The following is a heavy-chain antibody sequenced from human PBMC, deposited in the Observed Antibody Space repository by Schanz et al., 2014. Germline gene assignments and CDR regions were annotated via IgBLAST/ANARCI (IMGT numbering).Heavy chain of an antibody. D-gene: IGHD4-17*01. Sequence: QVQLQESGPGLVKPSQTLSLTCTVSGGSVSSGGDYWSWIRQPPGKGLEWIAEINHGGSTNYNPSLKSRVTISVDTSKNQFSLKLSSVTAADTAVYYCARDRGHGDLPGDIWGQGTMVTVSS. CDR2: INHGGST. CDR1: GGSVSSGGDY. V-gene: IGHV4-31*03. J-gene: IGHJ3*02. CDR3: ARDRGHGDLPGDI.